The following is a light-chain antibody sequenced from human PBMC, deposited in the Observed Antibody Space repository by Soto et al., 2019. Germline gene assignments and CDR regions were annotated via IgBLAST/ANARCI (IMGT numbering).Light chain of an antibody. CDR1: QSVNIW. CDR2: KAS. J-gene: IGKJ1*01. Sequence: DIQMTQSPSTLSASAEDRVIITCRASQSVNIWLAWYQQKPGKPPHLLIYKASSLESGVPSRFSGSGSGTEFTLTISSLQPDDFATYYCQQYNTYSPTFGQGTKVDIK. CDR3: QQYNTYSPT. V-gene: IGKV1-5*03.